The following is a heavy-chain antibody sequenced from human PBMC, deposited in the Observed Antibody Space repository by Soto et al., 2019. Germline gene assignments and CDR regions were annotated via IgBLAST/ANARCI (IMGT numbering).Heavy chain of an antibody. Sequence: PSETLSLTCTVSGGSVSSYYWSWIRQPAGKGLEWIGRFYTSGNTNYNPSLKSRVTMSLDTSKNQFSLKLSSVTAADTAVYFCASDSTAWFDPWGQGTLVTVSS. J-gene: IGHJ5*02. CDR1: GGSVSSYY. CDR3: ASDSTAWFDP. CDR2: FYTSGNT. V-gene: IGHV4-4*07. D-gene: IGHD2-21*02.